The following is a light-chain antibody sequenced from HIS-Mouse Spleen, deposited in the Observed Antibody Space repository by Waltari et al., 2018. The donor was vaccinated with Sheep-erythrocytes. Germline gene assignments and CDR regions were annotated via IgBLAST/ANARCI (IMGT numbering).Light chain of an antibody. CDR1: SSNIGNND. CDR3: AAWDDSLNGWV. CDR2: YDD. J-gene: IGLJ3*02. V-gene: IGLV1-36*01. Sequence: QSVLTQPPSVSEAPRQRVTISCSGSSSNIGNNDVNCYQQLPGKAPKLLIYYDDLLPSGVSDRFSGSKSGTSASLAISGLQSEDEADYYCAAWDDSLNGWVFGGGTKLTVL.